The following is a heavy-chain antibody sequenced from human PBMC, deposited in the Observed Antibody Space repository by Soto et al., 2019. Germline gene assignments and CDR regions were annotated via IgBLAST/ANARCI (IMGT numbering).Heavy chain of an antibody. CDR1: GYRLTSFW. CDR3: ARARILSSLFRSFDY. D-gene: IGHD3-3*02. Sequence: PGESLKISCEDSGYRLTSFWIAWVRQMPGKGLEWMGIVYVDVSVTKYSPSFEGQVTISADKPLNSAYLQWTSLRASNTAMYYCARARILSSLFRSFDYWGQGTQVTVSS. V-gene: IGHV5-51*01. J-gene: IGHJ4*02. CDR2: VYVDVSVT.